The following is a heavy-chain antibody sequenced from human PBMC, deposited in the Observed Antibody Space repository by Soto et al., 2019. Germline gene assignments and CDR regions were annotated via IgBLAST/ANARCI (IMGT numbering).Heavy chain of an antibody. CDR1: XXTXTSYS. CDR3: VRDMQLWRLDS. D-gene: IGHD2-15*01. V-gene: IGHV3-23*01. J-gene: IGHJ4*02. Sequence: GGSLRLSCAGXXXTXTSYSXXXVXQAPGKGLEWVSGISGGGDSTYYADSVKGRFTISRDNSKNTLYLQMSSLRADDTAVYYCVRDMQLWRLDSWGQGTLVTVX. CDR2: ISGGGDST.